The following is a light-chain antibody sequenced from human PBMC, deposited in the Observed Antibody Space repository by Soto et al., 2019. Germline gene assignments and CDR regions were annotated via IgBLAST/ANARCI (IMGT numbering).Light chain of an antibody. CDR2: GAS. V-gene: IGKV3-15*01. J-gene: IGKJ1*01. Sequence: EIVMTQSPGTLSVSPGEGATLSCRASQSVSTNLAWSKKKPDQAPRLLIYGASTTATGMPARFSGSGSGTEFTLTISSLQSEDFAVYYCQQYYTWPRTFGQGTRVEIK. CDR1: QSVSTN. CDR3: QQYYTWPRT.